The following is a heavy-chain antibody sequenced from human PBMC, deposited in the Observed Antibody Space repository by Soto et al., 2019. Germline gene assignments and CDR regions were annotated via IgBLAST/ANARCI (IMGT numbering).Heavy chain of an antibody. V-gene: IGHV2-5*02. Sequence: QITLKESGPTLVKPTQPLTRTCTFSGYSLSTRGVSVAWIRQPPGKALDRLALIYWDDDKRYSQSLKSRLNITKDTSKNQVGLTMTHMDAVDTATYYCAHEQTEWLVYDYWGQGTLVTVSS. CDR3: AHEQTEWLVYDY. CDR2: IYWDDDK. J-gene: IGHJ4*02. D-gene: IGHD3-3*01. CDR1: GYSLSTRGVS.